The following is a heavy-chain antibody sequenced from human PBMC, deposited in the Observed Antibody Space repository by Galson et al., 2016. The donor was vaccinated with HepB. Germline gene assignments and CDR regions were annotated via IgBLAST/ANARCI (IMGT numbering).Heavy chain of an antibody. D-gene: IGHD3-10*01. CDR1: GYTFTRYG. CDR2: ISAYKGDT. J-gene: IGHJ5*02. CDR3: AKEMVRGVFTINWFGT. V-gene: IGHV1-18*01. Sequence: SVKVSCKASGYTFTRYGISWVRQAPGQGLEWMGWISAYKGDTNYAQSLQGRVTVTTDTSTSTAYMELRSLRSDDTAVYFCAKEMVRGVFTINWFGTWGQGTQVSVSS.